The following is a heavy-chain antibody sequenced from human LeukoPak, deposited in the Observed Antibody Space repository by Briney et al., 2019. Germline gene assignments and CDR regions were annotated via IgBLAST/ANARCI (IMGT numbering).Heavy chain of an antibody. J-gene: IGHJ3*02. CDR1: GGTFSSYG. D-gene: IGHD3-10*01. V-gene: IGHV1-69*05. Sequence: ASVKVSCKASGGTFSSYGINWVRQAPGQGLEWMGGIIPIFGTAKYAQKFQGRVTITTDESTSTAYMELSSLRSEDTAVYYCARESGGDAFDIWGQGTMVTVSP. CDR2: IIPIFGTA. CDR3: ARESGGDAFDI.